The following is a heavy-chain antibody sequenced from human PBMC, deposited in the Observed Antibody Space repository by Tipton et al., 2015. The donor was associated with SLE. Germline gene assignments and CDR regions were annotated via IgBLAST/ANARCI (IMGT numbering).Heavy chain of an antibody. CDR3: ARLHGYSYGLNWFDP. D-gene: IGHD5-18*01. J-gene: IGHJ5*02. CDR2: IYYTGTTT. Sequence: WIRQPPGKGLEWIGSIYYTGTTTYYNSFLKSRVTMSVDTSKNQFSLRLTSVIAAETAVYYCARLHGYSYGLNWFDPWGQGTLISVSS. V-gene: IGHV4-39*07.